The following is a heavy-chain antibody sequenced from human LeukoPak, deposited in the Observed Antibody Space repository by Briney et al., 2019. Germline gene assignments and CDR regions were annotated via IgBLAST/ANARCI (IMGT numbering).Heavy chain of an antibody. V-gene: IGHV5-51*01. Sequence: GESLKISCKGSGYSFTSYWIGWVRQMPGKGLEWMGIMYPGDSDTRCSPSFQGQVTISTDKSISTAYLQWSSLKASDTAMYYCARINYGDYGLYYFDYWGQGTLVTASS. CDR3: ARINYGDYGLYYFDY. CDR1: GYSFTSYW. J-gene: IGHJ4*02. CDR2: MYPGDSDT. D-gene: IGHD4-17*01.